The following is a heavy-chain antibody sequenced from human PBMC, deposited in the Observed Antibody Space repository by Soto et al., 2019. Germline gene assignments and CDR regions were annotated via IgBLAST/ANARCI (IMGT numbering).Heavy chain of an antibody. V-gene: IGHV1-69*01. Sequence: QVQLVQSGAEVKKTGSSVKVSCKASGGTFNTYNINWVRQAPGQGREWMGGIIPIFGTTNYAQRFQGRVTITADESTINAYMALSSLSSEDPAVYYCARDETGDSYYYYYGMDVWGSGTTVTVPS. J-gene: IGHJ6*02. D-gene: IGHD7-27*01. CDR2: IIPIFGTT. CDR3: ARDETGDSYYYYYGMDV. CDR1: GGTFNTYN.